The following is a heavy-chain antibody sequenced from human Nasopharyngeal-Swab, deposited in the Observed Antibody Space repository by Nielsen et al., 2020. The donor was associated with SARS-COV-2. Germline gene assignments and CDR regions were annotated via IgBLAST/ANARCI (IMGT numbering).Heavy chain of an antibody. CDR1: GYTLTELS. CDR3: ATESGGAVAHYGMDV. Sequence: ASVKVSCKVSGYTLTELSMHWVRQAPGKGLEWMGGFDPEDGETIYAQKFQGRVTTTEDTSTDTAYMELSSLRSEDTAVYYCATESGGAVAHYGMDVWGQGTTVTVSS. V-gene: IGHV1-24*01. D-gene: IGHD6-19*01. CDR2: FDPEDGET. J-gene: IGHJ6*02.